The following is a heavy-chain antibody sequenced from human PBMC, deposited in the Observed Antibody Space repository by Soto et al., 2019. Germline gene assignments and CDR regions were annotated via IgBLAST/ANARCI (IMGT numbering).Heavy chain of an antibody. CDR2: ISWNSGSI. Sequence: EVQLVESGGGLVQPGRSLRLSCAASGFTFDDYAMHWVRQAPGKGLEWVSGISWNSGSIGDADSVKGRFTISRDNAKKALYLQMNSLRAEDTALYYCANQENSNGYSDAFDIWGQGTMVTVSS. CDR3: ANQENSNGYSDAFDI. V-gene: IGHV3-9*01. J-gene: IGHJ3*02. D-gene: IGHD5-18*01. CDR1: GFTFDDYA.